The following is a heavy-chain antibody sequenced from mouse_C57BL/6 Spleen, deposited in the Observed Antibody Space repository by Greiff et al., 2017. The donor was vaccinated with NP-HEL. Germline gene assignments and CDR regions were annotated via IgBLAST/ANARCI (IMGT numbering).Heavy chain of an antibody. CDR2: FHPYNDDT. D-gene: IGHD1-1*02. CDR1: GYTFTTYP. CDR3: ARRVGNWYFYV. J-gene: IGHJ1*03. Sequence: QVQLQQSGAELVKPGASVKMSCKASGYTFTTYPIEWMKQNHGKSLEWIGNFHPYNDDTKYNEKFKGNATLTVEKSSSTFYLELSRLSSATSAVYFCARRVGNWYFYVWGTGTTVTVSS. V-gene: IGHV1-47*01.